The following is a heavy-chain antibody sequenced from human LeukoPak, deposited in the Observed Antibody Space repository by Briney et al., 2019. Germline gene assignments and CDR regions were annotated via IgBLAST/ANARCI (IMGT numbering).Heavy chain of an antibody. CDR2: IRYDGSNK. J-gene: IGHJ6*03. CDR3: AKDSVQSTTLDDYSNYGSYYYYYMDV. D-gene: IGHD4-11*01. V-gene: IGHV3-30*02. CDR1: GFTFSSYG. Sequence: GGSLRLSCAASGFTFSSYGMHWVRQAPGKGLEWVAFIRYDGSNKYYAGSVKGRFTISRDNSKNTLYLQMNSLRAEDTAVYYCAKDSVQSTTLDDYSNYGSYYYYYMDVWGKGTTVTVSS.